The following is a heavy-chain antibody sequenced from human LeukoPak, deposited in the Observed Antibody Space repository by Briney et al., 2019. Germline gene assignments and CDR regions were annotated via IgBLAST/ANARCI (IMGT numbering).Heavy chain of an antibody. CDR3: ARESFGVHNPGFDY. V-gene: IGHV1-69*05. CDR1: GGTFSSYA. J-gene: IGHJ4*02. D-gene: IGHD3-16*01. CDR2: IIPIFGTA. Sequence: SVKASCKASGGTFSSYAISWVRQAPGQGLEWMGGIIPIFGTANYAQKFQGRVTITTDESTSTAYMELSSLRSEDTAVYYCARESFGVHNPGFDYWGQGTLVTVSS.